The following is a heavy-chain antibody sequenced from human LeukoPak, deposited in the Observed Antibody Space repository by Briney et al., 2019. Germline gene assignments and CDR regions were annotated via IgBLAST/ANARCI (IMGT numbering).Heavy chain of an antibody. V-gene: IGHV3-23*01. D-gene: IGHD3-16*02. J-gene: IGHJ4*02. CDR2: ISGNGGST. Sequence: PGGSLRLSCAASGFSFTSYAMTWVRQAPGKGLEWVSAISGNGGSTYYADSVKGRFTISRDNSKSTLYLQMNSLRAEDTAVYYCAKDRRITFGGVILDYFDYWGQGTLVTVSS. CDR3: AKDRRITFGGVILDYFDY. CDR1: GFSFTSYA.